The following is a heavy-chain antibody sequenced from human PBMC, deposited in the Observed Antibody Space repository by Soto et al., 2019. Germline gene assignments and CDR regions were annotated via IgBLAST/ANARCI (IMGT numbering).Heavy chain of an antibody. V-gene: IGHV3-7*03. CDR3: ARDHLILPAHDFFYGSDV. D-gene: IGHD2-21*02. CDR2: IPQDGVDG. J-gene: IGHJ6*02. CDR1: GFTFSMYS. Sequence: DVKLVESGGGLVQPGDSLRLSCEVSGFTFSMYSMSWVRQSPGKGLEWVAKIPQDGVDGHYADSVKGRFTISRDNGKKSLSLQLNNLRAEDTAAYYCARDHLILPAHDFFYGSDVWGRGATVTVSS.